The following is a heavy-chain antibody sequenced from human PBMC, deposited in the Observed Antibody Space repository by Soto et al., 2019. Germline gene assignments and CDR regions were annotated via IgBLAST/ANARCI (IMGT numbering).Heavy chain of an antibody. V-gene: IGHV4-59*01. CDR3: AKVSGYNCGYLRWFDP. J-gene: IGHJ5*02. Sequence: SETLSLPCTVSGGSISNYYWSWIRQPPGRGLEWIGHIFYSGSTNYNPALKSRVTISVDTSKSQFSLKLSSVTAADTAVYYCAKVSGYNCGYLRWFDPWGQRTPVTVSS. CDR2: IFYSGST. CDR1: GGSISNYY. D-gene: IGHD5-18*01.